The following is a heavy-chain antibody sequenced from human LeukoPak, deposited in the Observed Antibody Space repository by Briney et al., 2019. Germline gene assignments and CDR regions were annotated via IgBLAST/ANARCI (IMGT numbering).Heavy chain of an antibody. D-gene: IGHD2-15*01. Sequence: GASVKVSCKASGYTFTSYGISWVRQAPGQGLEWMGWISAYNGNTNYAQKLQGRVTMTTDTSTSTAYMELRSLRSEDTAVYYCARDLNCSGGSCYRPGWFDPWGQGTLVTVSS. CDR3: ARDLNCSGGSCYRPGWFDP. V-gene: IGHV1-18*01. J-gene: IGHJ5*02. CDR1: GYTFTSYG. CDR2: ISAYNGNT.